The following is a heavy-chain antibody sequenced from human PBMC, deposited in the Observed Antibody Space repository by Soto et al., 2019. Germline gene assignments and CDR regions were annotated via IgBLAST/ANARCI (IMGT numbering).Heavy chain of an antibody. Sequence: ASVKVSCKASGYTFTSYGISWVRQAPGQGLEWMGWISAYNGNTNYAQKLQGRVTMTTDTSTSTAYMELRSLRSDDTAVYYCALYVYAGKRNWFYSWGLRSPVPVSS. CDR1: GYTFTSYG. V-gene: IGHV1-18*01. CDR3: ALYVYAGKRNWFYS. J-gene: IGHJ5*02. CDR2: ISAYNGNT. D-gene: IGHD1-1*01.